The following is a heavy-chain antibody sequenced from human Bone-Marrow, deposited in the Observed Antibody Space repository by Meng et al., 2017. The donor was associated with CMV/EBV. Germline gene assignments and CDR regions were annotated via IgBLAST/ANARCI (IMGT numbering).Heavy chain of an antibody. CDR2: IRTDQRDR. CDR1: AYMLVSPA. V-gene: IGHV1-18*04. Sequence: ASVKVSCKASAYMLVSPAIISWVRQAPGQGLEWVGWIRTDQRDRKIAATFQGRVSLSAATTTSTVYMELRGLRSDDTAIYYCARGGAQTDFDSWGRGTLVTVSS. J-gene: IGHJ4*02. D-gene: IGHD1-14*01. CDR3: ARGGAQTDFDS.